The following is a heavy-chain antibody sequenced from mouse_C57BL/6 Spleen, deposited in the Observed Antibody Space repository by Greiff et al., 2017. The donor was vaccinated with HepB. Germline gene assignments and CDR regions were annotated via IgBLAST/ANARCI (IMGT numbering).Heavy chain of an antibody. CDR2: ISSGGDYI. J-gene: IGHJ1*03. Sequence: EVKLVESGEGLVKPGGSLKLSCAASGFTFSSYAMSWVRQTPEKRLEWVAYISSGGDYIYYADTVKGRFTISRDNARNTLYLQMSSLKSEDTAMYYCTRDYYGSSYGGWYFDVWGTGTTVTVSS. CDR1: GFTFSSYA. D-gene: IGHD1-1*01. V-gene: IGHV5-9-1*02. CDR3: TRDYYGSSYGGWYFDV.